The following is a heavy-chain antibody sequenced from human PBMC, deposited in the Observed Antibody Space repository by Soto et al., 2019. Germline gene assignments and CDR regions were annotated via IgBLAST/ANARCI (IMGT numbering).Heavy chain of an antibody. Sequence: WGSLRLSCVASGFTFSSYAMSWVRQAPGKGLEWVAAIGPTGGPTYYADSVKGRLTISRDNSKKTLYLQMSSLRVDDTAVYYCSWRGVTSTSWGRGTLVTVSS. V-gene: IGHV3-23*01. J-gene: IGHJ5*02. CDR2: IGPTGGPT. CDR3: SWRGVTSTS. CDR1: GFTFSSYA. D-gene: IGHD2-21*02.